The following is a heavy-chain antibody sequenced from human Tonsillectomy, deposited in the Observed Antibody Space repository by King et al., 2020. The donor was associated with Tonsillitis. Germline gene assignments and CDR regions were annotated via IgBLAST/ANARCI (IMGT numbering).Heavy chain of an antibody. CDR3: AHVQYYDSSGSGLQLEY. J-gene: IGHJ4*02. Sequence: TLKESGPALVKPTQTLTLTCTFSGFSLYTSGVGVGWIRQPPGKALEWVALIYWNDVKRYTPSLKNRLTITKDASKNLVVLAMTNMDPVDTATYYCAHVQYYDSSGSGLQLEYWGQGTLVTVSS. CDR2: IYWNDVK. CDR1: GFSLYTSGVG. D-gene: IGHD3-22*01. V-gene: IGHV2-5*01.